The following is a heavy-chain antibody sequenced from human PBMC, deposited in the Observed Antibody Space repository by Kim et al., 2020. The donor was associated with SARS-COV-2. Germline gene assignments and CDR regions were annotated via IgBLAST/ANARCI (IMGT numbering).Heavy chain of an antibody. Sequence: GGSLRLSCAASGFTFSDYYMSWIRQAPGKGLEWVSYISSSGSTIYYADSVKGRFTISRDNAKNSLYLQMNSLRAEDTAVYYCARPLRAHLSSSWYMAYWGQGTLVTVSS. V-gene: IGHV3-11*01. J-gene: IGHJ4*02. CDR1: GFTFSDYY. CDR3: ARPLRAHLSSSWYMAY. CDR2: ISSSGSTI. D-gene: IGHD6-13*01.